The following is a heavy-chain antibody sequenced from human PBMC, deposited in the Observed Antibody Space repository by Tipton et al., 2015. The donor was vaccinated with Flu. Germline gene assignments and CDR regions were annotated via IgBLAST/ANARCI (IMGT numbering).Heavy chain of an antibody. CDR1: GGSISSSSYY. CDR2: IYYSGST. V-gene: IGHV4-39*07. J-gene: IGHJ4*02. CDR3: ARDLGGQSSGWKGPFDY. D-gene: IGHD6-19*01. Sequence: TLSLTCTVSGGSISSSSYYWGWIRQPPGKGLEWIGSIYYSGSTYYNPSLKSRVTISVDTSKNQFSLKLSSVTAADTAVYYCARDLGGQSSGWKGPFDYWGQGTLVTVSS.